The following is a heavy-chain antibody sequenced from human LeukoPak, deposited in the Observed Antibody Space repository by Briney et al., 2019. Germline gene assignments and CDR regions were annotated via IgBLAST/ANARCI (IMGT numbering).Heavy chain of an antibody. CDR1: GYSISSGYY. D-gene: IGHD3-22*01. CDR2: IYHSGST. J-gene: IGHJ4*02. CDR3: ARDLDYYDSSAAKIPLDY. Sequence: PSETLSLTCTVSGYSISSGYYWGWIRQPPGKGLEWIGGIYHSGSTYYNPSLKSRVTISVDTSKNQFSLKLSSVTAADTAVYYCARDLDYYDSSAAKIPLDYWGQGTLVTVSS. V-gene: IGHV4-38-2*02.